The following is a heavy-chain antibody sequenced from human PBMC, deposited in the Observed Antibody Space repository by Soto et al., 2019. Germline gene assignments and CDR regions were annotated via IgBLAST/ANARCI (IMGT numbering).Heavy chain of an antibody. Sequence: QVLLVQSGAEVKKPGSSVKVSCKASGGTFSSYTISWVRQAPGQGLEWMGRIIPILGIANYAQKFQGRVTITADKSTSTADMELSSLRSADTAVYYCARDGAYCGGDCYSLDYWGQGTLVTVSS. CDR3: ARDGAYCGGDCYSLDY. J-gene: IGHJ4*02. V-gene: IGHV1-69*08. CDR2: IIPILGIA. CDR1: GGTFSSYT. D-gene: IGHD2-21*02.